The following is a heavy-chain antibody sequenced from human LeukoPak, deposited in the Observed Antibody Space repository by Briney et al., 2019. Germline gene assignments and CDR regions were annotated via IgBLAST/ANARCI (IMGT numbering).Heavy chain of an antibody. V-gene: IGHV3-30*03. CDR3: ARDGITPPLAYCGGDCYPGGFDY. Sequence: GGSLRLSCAASGFTFSSYGMHWVRQAPGKGLEWVAVISYDGSNKYYADSVKARFTISRDNSKNTLYLQMNSLRAEDTAVYYCARDGITPPLAYCGGDCYPGGFDYWGQGTLVTVSS. J-gene: IGHJ4*02. CDR2: ISYDGSNK. CDR1: GFTFSSYG. D-gene: IGHD2-21*02.